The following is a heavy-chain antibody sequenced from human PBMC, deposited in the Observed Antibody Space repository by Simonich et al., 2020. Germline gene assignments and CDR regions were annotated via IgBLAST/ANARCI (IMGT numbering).Heavy chain of an antibody. CDR3: ATYYFDY. J-gene: IGHJ4*02. CDR2: ISGSGGST. Sequence: VQLVQSGAEVKKPGASVKVSCAASGFTFSSYAMSWVRQAPGKGLEWVSAISGSGGSTYYADSVKGRFTISRDNSKNTLYLQMNILRAEDTAVYYCATYYFDYWGQGTLVTVSS. V-gene: IGHV3-23*04. CDR1: GFTFSSYA.